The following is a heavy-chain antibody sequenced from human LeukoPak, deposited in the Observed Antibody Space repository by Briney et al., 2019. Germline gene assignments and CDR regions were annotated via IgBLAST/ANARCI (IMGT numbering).Heavy chain of an antibody. Sequence: ASVKVSCKASGYTFTGYYMHWVRQAPGQGLEWMGWINPNSGGTNYAQKFQGRVTMTRDTSIGTAYMELSRLRSDDTAVYYCARGRRYFDWLRNAFDIWGQGTMVTVSS. CDR2: INPNSGGT. CDR1: GYTFTGYY. J-gene: IGHJ3*02. CDR3: ARGRRYFDWLRNAFDI. D-gene: IGHD3-9*01. V-gene: IGHV1-2*02.